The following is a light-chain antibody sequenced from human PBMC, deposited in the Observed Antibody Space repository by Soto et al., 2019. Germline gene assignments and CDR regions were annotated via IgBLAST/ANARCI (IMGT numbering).Light chain of an antibody. J-gene: IGLJ1*01. CDR3: SSYTTSSTRV. V-gene: IGLV2-14*01. CDR2: EVT. Sequence: QAVVTQPASVSGSPGQSIAISCTGSSSDIGIYKYVSWYQQHPGKVPKLIIYEVTNRPSGVSNRCSGSKSGNTASLTISGLQAEDEADYYCSSYTTSSTRVFGPGTKVTVL. CDR1: SSDIGIYKY.